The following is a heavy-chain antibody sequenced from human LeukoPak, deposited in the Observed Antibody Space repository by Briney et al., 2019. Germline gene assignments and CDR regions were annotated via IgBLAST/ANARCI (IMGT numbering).Heavy chain of an antibody. CDR3: ADSNFDY. CDR2: INGDGSST. Sequence: GGSRRPSCTSSRVTSSSYSMNGARQAPGKGLVWVSRINGDGSSTTYADSVKGRFTISRDNARNTLYLQMNSLRADDTAVYYCADSNFDYWGQGTQVTVSS. J-gene: IGHJ4*02. V-gene: IGHV3-74*01. D-gene: IGHD5-18*01. CDR1: RVTSSSYS.